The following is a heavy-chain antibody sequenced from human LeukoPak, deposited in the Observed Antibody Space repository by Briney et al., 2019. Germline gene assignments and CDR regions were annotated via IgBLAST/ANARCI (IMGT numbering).Heavy chain of an antibody. CDR2: ISSSSSYI. J-gene: IGHJ5*02. CDR1: AFTFSSYS. D-gene: IGHD3-3*01. Sequence: GRSLRLSCSASAFTFSSYSMNWVRQAPRKGLEWVSSISSSSSYIYYADSVKGRFTISRDNAKNSLYLQMNSLRAEDTAVYYCARVYSTIFGVVRNWFDPWGQGTLVTVSS. V-gene: IGHV3-21*01. CDR3: ARVYSTIFGVVRNWFDP.